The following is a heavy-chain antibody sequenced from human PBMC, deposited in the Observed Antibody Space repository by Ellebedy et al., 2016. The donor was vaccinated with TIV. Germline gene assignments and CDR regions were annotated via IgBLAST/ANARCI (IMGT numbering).Heavy chain of an antibody. CDR2: INHSGST. V-gene: IGHV4-34*01. Sequence: MPSETLSLTCTVYGGSFSGYYWSWIRQPPGKGLEWIGEINHSGSTNYNPSLQSRVTISVDTSKNQFSLKLTSVTAADTAVYYCARGAHSTFDAFDIWGQGTMVTVSS. CDR3: ARGAHSTFDAFDI. J-gene: IGHJ3*02. D-gene: IGHD6-13*01. CDR1: GGSFSGYY.